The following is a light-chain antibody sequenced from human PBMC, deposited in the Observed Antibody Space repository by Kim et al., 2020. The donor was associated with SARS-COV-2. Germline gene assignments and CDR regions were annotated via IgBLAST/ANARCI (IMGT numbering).Light chain of an antibody. CDR1: ISDVGGYNY. Sequence: QSALTQPPSASGSPGQSVTISCTGTISDVGGYNYVSWYQQHPGKAPKLMIYEVSKWPSGVPDRFSGSKSGNTASLTVSGLQAEDEADYYCSSYAGSDNYVFGTGTKVTVL. CDR2: EVS. J-gene: IGLJ1*01. V-gene: IGLV2-8*01. CDR3: SSYAGSDNYV.